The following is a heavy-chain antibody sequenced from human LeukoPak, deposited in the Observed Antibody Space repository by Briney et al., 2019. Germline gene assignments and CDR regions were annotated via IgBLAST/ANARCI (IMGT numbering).Heavy chain of an antibody. J-gene: IGHJ4*02. CDR3: AREEWELLYSYFDY. D-gene: IGHD1-26*01. CDR1: GYTFTSYY. V-gene: IGHV1-46*03. Sequence: ASVKVSCXASGYTFTSYYMHWVRQALGQGLEWMVIINPSGGSTSYAQKFQGRVTMTRDTSTSTVYMELSSLRSEDTAVYYCAREEWELLYSYFDYWGQGTLVTVSS. CDR2: INPSGGST.